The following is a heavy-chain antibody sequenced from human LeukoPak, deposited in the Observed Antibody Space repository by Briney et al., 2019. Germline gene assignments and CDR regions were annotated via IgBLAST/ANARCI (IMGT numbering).Heavy chain of an antibody. Sequence: PGGSLRLSCAASGFTFSSYEMNWVRQAPGKGLEWVSYISSSGTTIYYADSVKGRFTISRDNSKNTLYLQMNSLRAEDTAVYYCAKDKRYNWNYVVYWGQGTLVTVSS. CDR1: GFTFSSYE. D-gene: IGHD1-20*01. CDR2: ISSSGTTI. CDR3: AKDKRYNWNYVVY. J-gene: IGHJ4*02. V-gene: IGHV3-48*03.